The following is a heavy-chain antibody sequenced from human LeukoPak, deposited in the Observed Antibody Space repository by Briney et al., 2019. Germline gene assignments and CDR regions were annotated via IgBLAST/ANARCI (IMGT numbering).Heavy chain of an antibody. CDR1: GFTFSDYY. CDR2: ISSSSSYT. CDR3: ASSKWDYYYDSSGYQGVDY. D-gene: IGHD3-22*01. Sequence: PGGSLILSCAASGFTFSDYYMSWIRQAPGKGLEWVSYISSSSSYTNYADSVKGRFTISRDNAKNSLYLQMNSLRAEDTAVYYCASSKWDYYYDSSGYQGVDYWGQGTLVTVSS. J-gene: IGHJ4*02. V-gene: IGHV3-11*03.